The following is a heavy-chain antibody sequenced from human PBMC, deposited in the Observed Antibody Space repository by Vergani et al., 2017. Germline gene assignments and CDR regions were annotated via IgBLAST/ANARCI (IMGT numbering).Heavy chain of an antibody. V-gene: IGHV3-74*01. CDR3: AKSDGGYSYGYVDY. Sequence: EVQLVESGGGLVQPGGSLRLSCAASGFTFSSYWMHWVRQAPGKGRVWVSRINSDGSSTSYADSVKGRFTISRDNAKNTLYLQMNSLRAEDTAVYYCAKSDGGYSYGYVDYWGQGTLVTVSS. CDR1: GFTFSSYW. CDR2: INSDGSST. D-gene: IGHD5-18*01. J-gene: IGHJ4*02.